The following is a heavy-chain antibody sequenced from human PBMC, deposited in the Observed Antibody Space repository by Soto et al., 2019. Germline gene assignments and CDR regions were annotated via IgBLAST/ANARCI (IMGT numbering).Heavy chain of an antibody. J-gene: IGHJ1*01. CDR1: GFTFSSYA. V-gene: IGHV3-64D*08. CDR3: VKQQNTAMVMGYFQH. CDR2: ISSNGGST. D-gene: IGHD5-18*01. Sequence: GGSLRLSCSASGFTFSSYAMHWVRQAPGKGLEYVSAISSNGGSTYYADSVKGRFTISRDNSKNTLYLQMSSLRAEDTAVYYCVKQQNTAMVMGYFQHWGQGTLVTVSS.